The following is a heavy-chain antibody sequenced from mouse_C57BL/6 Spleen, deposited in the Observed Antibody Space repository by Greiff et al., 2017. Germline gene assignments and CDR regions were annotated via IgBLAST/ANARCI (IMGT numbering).Heavy chain of an antibody. V-gene: IGHV14-1*01. J-gene: IGHJ2*01. CDR3: TTFRVTTVPTFDY. CDR1: GFNIKDYY. D-gene: IGHD1-1*01. CDR2: IDPEDGDT. Sequence: VQLQQSGAELVRPGASVKLSCTASGFNIKDYYMHWVKQRPEQGLEWIGRIDPEDGDTEYAPKFQGKATMTADTSSNTAYLQLSSLTSEDTAVYYCTTFRVTTVPTFDYWGQGTTLTVSS.